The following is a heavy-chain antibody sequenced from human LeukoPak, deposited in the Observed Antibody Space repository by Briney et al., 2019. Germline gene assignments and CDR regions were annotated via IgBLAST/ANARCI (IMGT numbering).Heavy chain of an antibody. CDR1: GYTFTGYY. CDR2: INPNSGGT. D-gene: IGHD2-15*01. V-gene: IGHV1-2*02. J-gene: IGHJ6*03. Sequence: GASVKVSCKASGYTFTGYYMHWVRQAPGQGLEWMGWINPNSGGTNYAQKFQGRVTMTRDTSISTAYMELSRPRSDDTAVYYCARGYCSGGSCLGFYYYYMDVWGKGTTVTVSS. CDR3: ARGYCSGGSCLGFYYYYMDV.